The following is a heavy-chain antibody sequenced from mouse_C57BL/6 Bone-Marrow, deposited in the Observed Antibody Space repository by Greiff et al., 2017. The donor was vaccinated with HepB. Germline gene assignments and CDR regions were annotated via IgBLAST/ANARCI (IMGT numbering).Heavy chain of an antibody. D-gene: IGHD2-4*01. J-gene: IGHJ1*03. CDR3: ARRDYDWYFDV. CDR2: ISSGSSTI. Sequence: EVKVEESGGGLVKPGGSLKLSCAASGFTFSDYGMHWVRQAPEKGLEWVAYISSGSSTIYYADTVKGRFTISRDNAKNTLFLQMTSLRSEDTAMYYCARRDYDWYFDVWGTGTTVTVSS. V-gene: IGHV5-17*01. CDR1: GFTFSDYG.